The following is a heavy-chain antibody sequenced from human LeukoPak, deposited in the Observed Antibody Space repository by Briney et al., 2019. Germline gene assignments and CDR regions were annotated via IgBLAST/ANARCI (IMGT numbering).Heavy chain of an antibody. V-gene: IGHV3-48*01. J-gene: IGHJ4*02. CDR1: GFTFSSYS. Sequence: GGSLRLSCAASGFTFSSYSMNWVRQAPGKGLEWVSYISSSRSTIYYVDSVKGRFTISRDNAKNSLYVQMNSLRAEDTAVYYCARNSGSYGGVDYWGQGTLVTVSS. CDR2: ISSSRSTI. CDR3: ARNSGSYGGVDY. D-gene: IGHD1-26*01.